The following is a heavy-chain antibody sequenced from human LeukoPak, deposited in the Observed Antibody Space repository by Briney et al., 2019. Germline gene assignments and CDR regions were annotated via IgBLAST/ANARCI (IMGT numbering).Heavy chain of an antibody. Sequence: GGSLRLSCAASGFTVSSSYTSWVRQTPGEGLEWVSAIYSDGSTYYADSVKGRFTISRDNAKNSLYLQMNSLRAEDTALYHCAREFGSSTPFGRYYYYMDVWGKGTTVTVSS. CDR2: IYSDGST. D-gene: IGHD6-13*01. J-gene: IGHJ6*03. V-gene: IGHV3-53*01. CDR1: GFTVSSSY. CDR3: AREFGSSTPFGRYYYYMDV.